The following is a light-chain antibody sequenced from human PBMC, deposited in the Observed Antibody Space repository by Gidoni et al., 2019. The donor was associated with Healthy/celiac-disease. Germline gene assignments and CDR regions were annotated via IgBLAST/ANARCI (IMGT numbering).Light chain of an antibody. V-gene: IGLV2-8*01. Sequence: QSALTQPPSASGSPGKSVTISCTGTSSAVVGYNYVSWYQQHPGKAPKLMSYEVSKRPSGVPDRFSGSNSGNTASLTVSGLQAEDEADYYCSSYAGSNRVVFGGGTKLTVL. CDR1: SSAVVGYNY. CDR2: EVS. CDR3: SSYAGSNRVV. J-gene: IGLJ2*01.